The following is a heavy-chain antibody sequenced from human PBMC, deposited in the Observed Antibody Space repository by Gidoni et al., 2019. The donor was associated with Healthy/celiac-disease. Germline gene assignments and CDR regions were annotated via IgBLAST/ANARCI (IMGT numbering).Heavy chain of an antibody. CDR1: GFTFSNAW. D-gene: IGHD6-19*01. CDR2: IKSKTDGGTT. J-gene: IGHJ4*02. CDR3: TTDPSSGWYGDKYYFDY. Sequence: EVQLVESGGGLVKPGGSLRLSCAASGFTFSNAWISWVRQAPGKGLEWVGRIKSKTDGGTTDYAAPVKGRFTISRDDSKNTLYLQMNSLKTEDTAVYYCTTDPSSGWYGDKYYFDYWGQGTLVTVSS. V-gene: IGHV3-15*01.